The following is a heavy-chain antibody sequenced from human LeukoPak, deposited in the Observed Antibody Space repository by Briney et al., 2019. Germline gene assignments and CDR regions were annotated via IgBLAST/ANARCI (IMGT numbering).Heavy chain of an antibody. CDR2: IIPIFGTA. D-gene: IGHD2-15*01. J-gene: IGHJ4*02. CDR3: GRKAGDCGGGSCYSIDY. Sequence: ASVKVSCKAFGGSFSREAISWVRQATGQGLEWMGGIIPIFGTANYAQKFQGRVTITTDESTSTAYMEVSSLRSEDTAVYYCGRKAGDCGGGSCYSIDYWGQGTLVTVSS. V-gene: IGHV1-69*05. CDR1: GGSFSREA.